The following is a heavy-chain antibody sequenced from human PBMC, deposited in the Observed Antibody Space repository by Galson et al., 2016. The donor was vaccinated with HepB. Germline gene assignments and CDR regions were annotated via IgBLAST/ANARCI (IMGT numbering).Heavy chain of an antibody. CDR2: IKEDGSEK. J-gene: IGHJ6*02. CDR1: GFTFSTYW. Sequence: SLRLSCAASGFTFSTYWMSWVRQAPGKGLEWVANIKEDGSEKYYAESVKGRFTISRDNAENSLFLQMTSLRAEDTAVFYCARDREWLGGFDDNCNYYYGMDVWGQGTTVTVSS. CDR3: ARDREWLGGFDDNCNYYYGMDV. D-gene: IGHD5-12*01. V-gene: IGHV3-7*01.